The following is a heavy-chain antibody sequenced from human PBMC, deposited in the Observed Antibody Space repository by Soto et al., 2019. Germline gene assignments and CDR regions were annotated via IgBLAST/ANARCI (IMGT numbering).Heavy chain of an antibody. D-gene: IGHD6-6*01. J-gene: IGHJ6*02. CDR2: ISTDNGRT. V-gene: IGHV1-18*04. CDR1: GYTLSNNG. CDR3: VRDDGGLVRYYYHGWDV. Sequence: QVQLVQSGPEMKKPGASVRVSCKVSGYTLSNNGLSWVRQAPGQRFEWLGWISTDNGRTNYAQKFRGRVSITTDTSTGTAYMALTNLRSDDTAVYYCVRDDGGLVRYYYHGWDVWGHGPTVTVTS.